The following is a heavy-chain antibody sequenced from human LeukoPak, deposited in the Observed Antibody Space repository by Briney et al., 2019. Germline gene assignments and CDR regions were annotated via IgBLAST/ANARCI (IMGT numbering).Heavy chain of an antibody. CDR3: AKDGVAVAGIYFDY. V-gene: IGHV3-23*01. Sequence: GGSLRLSCAASGFTVSSNYMSWVRQAPGKGLEWVSAISGSGGSTYYADSVKGRFTISRDNSKNTLYLQMNSLRAEDTAVYYCAKDGVAVAGIYFDYWGQGTLVTVSS. J-gene: IGHJ4*02. CDR2: ISGSGGST. D-gene: IGHD6-19*01. CDR1: GFTVSSNY.